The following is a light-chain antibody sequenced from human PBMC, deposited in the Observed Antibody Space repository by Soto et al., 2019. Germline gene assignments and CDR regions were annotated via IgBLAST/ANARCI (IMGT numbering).Light chain of an antibody. J-gene: IGKJ3*01. CDR2: AAS. V-gene: IGKV1-9*01. CDR3: QQVFDFPQP. CDR1: QGVGTS. Sequence: DIQLTQSPSFLSASVGDRVTITCRASQGVGTSLAWYQQKPGEAPKLLIYAASTLQSGVPSTFSGSGSGTEFTLTITSRQPEDFATYYCQQVFDFPQPFGPGTKVDVK.